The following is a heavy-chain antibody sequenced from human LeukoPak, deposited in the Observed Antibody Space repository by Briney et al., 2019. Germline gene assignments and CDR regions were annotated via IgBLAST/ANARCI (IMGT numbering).Heavy chain of an antibody. J-gene: IGHJ4*02. CDR2: ISNNGGYT. Sequence: GGSLRLSCAASGFTFSDYYMSWIRQAPGKGLEWVSAISNNGGYTYYADSVQGRFTISRDNSKGTLCLQMNSLRAEDTAVYYCAKQLGYCSDGSCYFPYWGQGTLVTVSS. CDR3: AKQLGYCSDGSCYFPY. V-gene: IGHV3-23*01. CDR1: GFTFSDYY. D-gene: IGHD2-15*01.